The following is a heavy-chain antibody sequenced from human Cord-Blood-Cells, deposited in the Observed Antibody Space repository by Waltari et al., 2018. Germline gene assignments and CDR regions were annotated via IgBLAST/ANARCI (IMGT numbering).Heavy chain of an antibody. J-gene: IGHJ4*02. CDR2: IKSKTDGGTI. CDR3: TSSEKPTARFDY. D-gene: IGHD5-18*01. Sequence: EVQLVESGGGLVKPGGSLTLSGVAAGFTFSNAWRAWVRQAPGKGLEWIGRIKSKTDGGTIDYAAPVKGRFTISRDDSKNTLYLQMNSLKTEDTAVYYCTSSEKPTARFDYWGQGTLVTVSS. V-gene: IGHV3-15*01. CDR1: GFTFSNAW.